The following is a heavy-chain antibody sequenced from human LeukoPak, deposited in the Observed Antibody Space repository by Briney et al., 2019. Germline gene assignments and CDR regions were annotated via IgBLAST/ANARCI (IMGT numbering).Heavy chain of an antibody. CDR2: ISSSSSSTI. CDR1: GFTFSDYY. Sequence: GGSLRLSCAASGFTFSDYYMSWIRQAPGKGLEWVSYISSSSSSTIYYADSVKGRFTISRDNAKNSLHLQMNSLRAEDTAVYYCGRNDDSSVYYYPGGQETLVTVS. CDR3: GRNDDSSVYYYP. V-gene: IGHV3-11*01. D-gene: IGHD3-22*01. J-gene: IGHJ5*02.